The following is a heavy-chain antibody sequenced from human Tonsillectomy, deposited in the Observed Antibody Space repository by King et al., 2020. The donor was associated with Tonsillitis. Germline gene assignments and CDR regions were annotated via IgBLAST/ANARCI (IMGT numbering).Heavy chain of an antibody. Sequence: VQLVESGGGVVQPGRSLRLSCAASGFTFSSYAMHWVRQAPGKGLEWVAVISYDGSNKYYADSVKGRFTISRDNSKNTLYLQMNSLRAEGTAVYYCARDTSVGAAIYFDYWGQGTLVTVSS. J-gene: IGHJ4*02. V-gene: IGHV3-30-3*01. CDR1: GFTFSSYA. CDR2: ISYDGSNK. CDR3: ARDTSVGAAIYFDY. D-gene: IGHD2-15*01.